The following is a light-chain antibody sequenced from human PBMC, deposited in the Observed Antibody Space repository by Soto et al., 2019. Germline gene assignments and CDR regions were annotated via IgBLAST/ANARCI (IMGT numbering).Light chain of an antibody. Sequence: EIVLTQSSGTLSFSPWQRATLSCRASQSVNSDYLGWFQQKPGQAPRLLIYGASTMATGIPDRFSGSGSGTDFTLTISRLEPEDFAVYYCHHYGGSPITFGQGTRLEI. CDR3: HHYGGSPIT. CDR1: QSVNSDY. J-gene: IGKJ5*01. V-gene: IGKV3-20*01. CDR2: GAS.